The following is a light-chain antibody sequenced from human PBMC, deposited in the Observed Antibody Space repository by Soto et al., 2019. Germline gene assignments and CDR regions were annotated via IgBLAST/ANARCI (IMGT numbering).Light chain of an antibody. CDR3: QQYNNYPWT. V-gene: IGKV4-1*01. J-gene: IGKJ1*01. CDR1: QSILHSSSNKNH. Sequence: DIVMTQSPDSLAVSLGERATINCKSSQSILHSSSNKNHLAWFRQKPGQPPTLLIYWASTRESGVPDRFSGGGSGTEFTLTISSLQPDDFSTFYCQQYNNYPWTFGQGTKVDIK. CDR2: WAS.